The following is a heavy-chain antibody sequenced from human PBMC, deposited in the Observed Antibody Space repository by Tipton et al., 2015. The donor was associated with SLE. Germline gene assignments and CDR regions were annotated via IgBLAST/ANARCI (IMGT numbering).Heavy chain of an antibody. CDR2: IYHSGNT. D-gene: IGHD6-6*01. V-gene: IGHV4-38-2*01. CDR1: GYSISSGYY. CDR3: ARLVFGSSSRFFQH. J-gene: IGHJ1*01. Sequence: TLSLTCAVSGYSISSGYYWVWSRQPPGKGLEWIGTIYHSGNTYYNPSLKSRVTISVDTSKNQFSLKLTSVTAADTAVYYCARLVFGSSSRFFQHWGQGTLATVPS.